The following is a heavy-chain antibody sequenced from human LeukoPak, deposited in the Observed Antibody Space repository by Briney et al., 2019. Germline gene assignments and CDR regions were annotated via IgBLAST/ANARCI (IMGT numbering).Heavy chain of an antibody. V-gene: IGHV4-59*01. J-gene: IGHJ4*02. CDR2: IYYRGSI. Sequence: SETLSLTCTVSGASISSYYWSWIRQPPGKGLEWIGDIYYRGSIKYNPSLKSRVTMSVDTSKNQFSLKLSSVTAADTAIYYCARENPSGYYNRPIDYWGRGTLVTVSS. CDR3: ARENPSGYYNRPIDY. D-gene: IGHD3-22*01. CDR1: GASISSYY.